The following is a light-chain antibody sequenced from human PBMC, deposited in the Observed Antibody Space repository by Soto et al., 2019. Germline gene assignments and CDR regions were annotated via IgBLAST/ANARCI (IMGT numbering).Light chain of an antibody. Sequence: EMVMTQSPATLSVSPGERATLSCRASQTVGADFLAWYQHKPGQAPILLIYGISNRATGIPDRFSGSGSGTEFTLTITSVRPEDVAIYYCQQYTDWPITFGQGTRLELK. J-gene: IGKJ5*01. CDR1: QTVGAD. V-gene: IGKV3D-15*01. CDR3: QQYTDWPIT. CDR2: GIS.